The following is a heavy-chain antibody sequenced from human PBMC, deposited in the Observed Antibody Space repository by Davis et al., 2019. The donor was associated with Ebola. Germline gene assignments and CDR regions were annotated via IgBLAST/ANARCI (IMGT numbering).Heavy chain of an antibody. CDR2: ISYDGSNK. CDR1: GFTFSSYA. CDR3: ARDPSTIFGVVISGPYYYYMDV. V-gene: IGHV3-30-3*01. J-gene: IGHJ6*03. D-gene: IGHD3-3*01. Sequence: GESLKISCAASGFTFSSYAMHWVRQAPGKGLEWVAVISYDGSNKYYADSVKGRFTISRDNSKNTLYLQMNSLRAEDTAVYYCARDPSTIFGVVISGPYYYYMDVWGKGTTVTVSS.